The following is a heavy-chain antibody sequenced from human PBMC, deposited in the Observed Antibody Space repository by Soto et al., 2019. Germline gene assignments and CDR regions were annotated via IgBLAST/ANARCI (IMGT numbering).Heavy chain of an antibody. CDR1: GYTFTSYD. D-gene: IGHD4-4*01. V-gene: IGHV1-8*01. Sequence: ASVKVSCKASGYTFTSYDINWVRQATGQGLEWMGWMNPNSGNTGYAQKFQGRVTMTTDTSTSTAYMELRSLRSDDTAVYYCAREFLQAPLQKPFDSWGQGPLVTVSS. CDR3: AREFLQAPLQKPFDS. CDR2: MNPNSGNT. J-gene: IGHJ5*01.